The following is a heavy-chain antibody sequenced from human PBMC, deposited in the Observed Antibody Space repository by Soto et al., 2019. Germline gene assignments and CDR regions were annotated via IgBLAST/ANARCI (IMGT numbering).Heavy chain of an antibody. J-gene: IGHJ4*02. CDR2: IWHDGGNK. V-gene: IGHV3-33*01. D-gene: IGHD3-16*01. CDR3: ARDGDVNTGFGKDY. Sequence: QVQLVESGGGVVQPGRSLRLSCAASGSTFSSYGMHWVRQAPGKGLEWVAFIWHDGGNKFYAESVKGRFTISRDNSKNTLYLQMTSLSAEDTAMYYCARDGDVNTGFGKDYWGQGTLGTVSS. CDR1: GSTFSSYG.